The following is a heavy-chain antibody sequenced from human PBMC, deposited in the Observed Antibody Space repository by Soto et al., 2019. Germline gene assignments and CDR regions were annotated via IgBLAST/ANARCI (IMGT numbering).Heavy chain of an antibody. D-gene: IGHD3-22*01. CDR3: ARSRRYYHDSSDYYNEYFQF. Sequence: ASVKVSCKVFGYNLTELSMHWVRQAPGKGLEWMGGIDPEDGDTGYAQKFQGRVTMTRNTSTSTAYMELSSLRSEDTAVYYCARSRRYYHDSSDYYNEYFQFWGQGTLVTVSS. CDR1: GYNLTELS. CDR2: IDPEDGDT. J-gene: IGHJ1*01. V-gene: IGHV1-24*01.